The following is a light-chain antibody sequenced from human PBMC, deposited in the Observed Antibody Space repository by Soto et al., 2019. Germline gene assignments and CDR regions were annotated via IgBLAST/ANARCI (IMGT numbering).Light chain of an antibody. CDR2: GNT. Sequence: QSVLTQPPSVSGAPGQRVTISCTGSSSYIGAGYDVHWYLQLPGTAPKLLIYGNTNRPSGVPDRFSGSKSGSSASLAITGLQAEDEADYYCQSHDSSLHASVFGTGTKVTVL. CDR1: SSYIGAGYD. CDR3: QSHDSSLHASV. V-gene: IGLV1-40*01. J-gene: IGLJ1*01.